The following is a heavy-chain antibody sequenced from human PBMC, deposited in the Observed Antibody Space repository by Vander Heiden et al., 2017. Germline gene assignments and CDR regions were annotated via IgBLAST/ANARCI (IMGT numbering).Heavy chain of an antibody. D-gene: IGHD6-19*01. CDR1: GYTSPGYY. CDR3: ARNLAVAGTVNLYY. CDR2: INPNSGGT. Sequence: QVQLVQSGAEAKQPGASVEVSCKASGYTSPGYYMNGVRQAPGQGLEWMGWINPNSGGTNYAQKFQGRVTMTRDTSISTAYMELSRLRSDDTAVYYCARNLAVAGTVNLYYWGQGTLVTVSS. V-gene: IGHV1-2*02. J-gene: IGHJ4*02.